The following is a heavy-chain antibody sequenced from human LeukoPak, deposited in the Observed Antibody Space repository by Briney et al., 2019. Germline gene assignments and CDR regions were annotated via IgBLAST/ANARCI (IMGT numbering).Heavy chain of an antibody. Sequence: AGGSLRLSCAASGFTVSSNYMSWVRQAPGKGLEWVSVIYSGGSTYYADSVKGRFTISRDNSKNTLYLQMNSLRAEDTAVYYCARVGSRYSGYDYWGQGTLVTVSS. J-gene: IGHJ4*02. CDR3: ARVGSRYSGYDY. CDR1: GFTVSSNY. V-gene: IGHV3-53*01. D-gene: IGHD5-12*01. CDR2: IYSGGST.